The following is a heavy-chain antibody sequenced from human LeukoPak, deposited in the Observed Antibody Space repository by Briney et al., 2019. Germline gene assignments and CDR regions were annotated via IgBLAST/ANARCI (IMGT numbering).Heavy chain of an antibody. V-gene: IGHV3-21*06. CDR1: GLTFSTYT. CDR2: ISSGSSYI. D-gene: IGHD3-9*01. CDR3: ATHYDIDY. Sequence: GGSLRLSCAASGLTFSTYTMNWVRQAPGKGLEWGSSISSGSSYIYYADSMKGRFTVSRDNAKNSLYLQMNSLKAEDTAVYFCATHYDIDYWGQGTLVTVSS. J-gene: IGHJ4*02.